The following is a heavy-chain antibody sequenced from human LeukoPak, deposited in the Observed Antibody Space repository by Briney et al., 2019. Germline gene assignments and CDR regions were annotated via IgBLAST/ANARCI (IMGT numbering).Heavy chain of an antibody. Sequence: VKPSETLSLTCTVSGGSISSYYWSWIRQPPGKGLEWIGYIYYSGSTYYNPSLKSRVTISVDTSKNQFSLKLSSVTAADTAVYYCASGPGDGYDPPHYYYGMDVWGQGTTVTVSS. CDR1: GGSISSYY. J-gene: IGHJ6*02. CDR2: IYYSGST. D-gene: IGHD5-12*01. CDR3: ASGPGDGYDPPHYYYGMDV. V-gene: IGHV4-59*06.